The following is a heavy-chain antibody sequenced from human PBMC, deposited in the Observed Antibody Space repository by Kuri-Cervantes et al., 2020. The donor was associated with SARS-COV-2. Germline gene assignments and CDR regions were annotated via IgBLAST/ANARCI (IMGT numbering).Heavy chain of an antibody. J-gene: IGHJ4*02. V-gene: IGHV3-7*01. CDR1: GFTFSDYY. Sequence: GESLKISCAASGFTFSDYYMSWVRQAPGKGLEWVANIKQDGSEKNYVDSVKGRFTISRDNSKNTLYLQMNSLRAEDTAVYYCAKDWGIGLGSSGYHYYFDYWGQGTLVTVSS. D-gene: IGHD3-22*01. CDR2: IKQDGSEK. CDR3: AKDWGIGLGSSGYHYYFDY.